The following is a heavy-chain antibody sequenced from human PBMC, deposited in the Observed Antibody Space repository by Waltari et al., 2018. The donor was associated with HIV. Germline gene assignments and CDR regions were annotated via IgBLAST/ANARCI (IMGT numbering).Heavy chain of an antibody. CDR2: INPNSGNT. Sequence: QVQLLQSGPEVRKPGASVKVSCRASGYNFTGYYMHWVRQAPGQGLEWMGWINPNSGNTHLAQKFKGKVTMTRVTSIRTAYLEMRRWKSDDTAIYYCARDGVGDAAFDYWGQGTLVTVS. D-gene: IGHD1-26*01. J-gene: IGHJ4*02. CDR3: ARDGVGDAAFDY. V-gene: IGHV1-2*02. CDR1: GYNFTGYY.